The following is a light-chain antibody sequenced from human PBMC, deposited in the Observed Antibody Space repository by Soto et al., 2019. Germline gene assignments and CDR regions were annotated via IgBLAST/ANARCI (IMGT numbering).Light chain of an antibody. CDR1: QSLSSSY. V-gene: IGKV3-11*01. CDR3: QQRSNWPS. Sequence: EIVLTQSPATLSLSPGERATLSCRASQSLSSSYLVWYQQKPGQAPRLLIYGASNRATGIPARFSGSGSGTDFTLTISSLEPEDFAVYYCQQRSNWPSFGGGTKVDI. J-gene: IGKJ4*01. CDR2: GAS.